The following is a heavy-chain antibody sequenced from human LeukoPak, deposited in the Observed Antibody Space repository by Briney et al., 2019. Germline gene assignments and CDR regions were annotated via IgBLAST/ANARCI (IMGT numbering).Heavy chain of an antibody. CDR3: ARHLDSSHPLHP. D-gene: IGHD6-13*01. V-gene: IGHV4-59*08. Sequence: SETLSLTCTVSGGSLSSYYWSWIRQPPGKGLEWIGYIYYSGSTNHNPSLKSRVTISVDTSKNQFSLKLSSVTAADTAVYYCARHLDSSHPLHPWGQGTLVTVSS. CDR2: IYYSGST. J-gene: IGHJ5*02. CDR1: GGSLSSYY.